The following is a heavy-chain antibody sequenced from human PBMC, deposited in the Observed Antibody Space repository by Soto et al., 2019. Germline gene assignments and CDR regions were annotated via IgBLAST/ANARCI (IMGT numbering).Heavy chain of an antibody. D-gene: IGHD2-2*01. CDR2: ISGSGGST. J-gene: IGHJ6*02. Sequence: RLSCAASGFTFSSYAMSWVRQAPGKGLEWVSAISGSGGSTYYADSVKGRFTISRDNSKNTLYLQMNSLRAEDTAVYYCAKDLKDVVVPPIMGPFYYYYGMDVWGQGTTVTVSS. CDR3: AKDLKDVVVPPIMGPFYYYYGMDV. CDR1: GFTFSSYA. V-gene: IGHV3-23*01.